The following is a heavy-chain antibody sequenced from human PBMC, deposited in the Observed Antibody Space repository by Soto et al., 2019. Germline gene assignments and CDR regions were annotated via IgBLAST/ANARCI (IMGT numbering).Heavy chain of an antibody. D-gene: IGHD2-2*01. J-gene: IGHJ2*01. Sequence: ASVKVSCKASGYSFTGYYLHWVRQAPGQGLEWMGWINPNTGGTIYAQKFQGWVTMTRDTSITSAYMELSRLKSDDTAVYFCARGRMDFCGITNCINWYFDLWGRGTLVTVSS. CDR2: INPNTGGT. CDR1: GYSFTGYY. CDR3: ARGRMDFCGITNCINWYFDL. V-gene: IGHV1-2*04.